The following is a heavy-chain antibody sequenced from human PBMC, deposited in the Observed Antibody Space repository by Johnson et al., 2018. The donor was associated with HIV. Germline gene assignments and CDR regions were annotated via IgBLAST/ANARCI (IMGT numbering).Heavy chain of an antibody. J-gene: IGHJ3*02. D-gene: IGHD6-13*01. V-gene: IGHV3-15*01. CDR1: GFTFSSYA. Sequence: VQLVESGGGVVQPGRSLRLSCAASGFTFSSYAMHWVRQAPGKGLEWVGRIKSKTDGGTTDYAAPVKGRFTISRDDSKNTLYLQMNSPKTEDTAVYYCTTQAADAAAGAPLALDIWGQGTMVTVSS. CDR2: IKSKTDGGTT. CDR3: TTQAADAAAGAPLALDI.